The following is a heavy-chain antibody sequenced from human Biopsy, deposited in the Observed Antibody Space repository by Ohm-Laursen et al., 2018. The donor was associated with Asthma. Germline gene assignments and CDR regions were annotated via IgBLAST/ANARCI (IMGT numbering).Heavy chain of an antibody. CDR2: IKHDGSEK. J-gene: IGHJ1*01. D-gene: IGHD3-3*01. V-gene: IGHV3-7*01. Sequence: SLRLSCSATGFTFGDYCMSWVRQVPGQGLEWVANIKHDGSEKNHVDSLKGRFTISRDNAKNLLFLQMNSPRAEDTAVYYCARTFPFWSPYHAEHYQLWGQGTLVTVSS. CDR3: ARTFPFWSPYHAEHYQL. CDR1: GFTFGDYC.